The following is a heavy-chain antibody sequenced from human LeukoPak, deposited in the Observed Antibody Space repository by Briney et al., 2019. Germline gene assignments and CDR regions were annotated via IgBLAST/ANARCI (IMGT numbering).Heavy chain of an antibody. CDR2: ISGSGDNS. V-gene: IGHV3-23*01. J-gene: IGHJ4*02. Sequence: GGSLRLSCAASGFTFSSYAMSWVRQAPGKGLEWVSDISGSGDNSYYADSVKGRFTVSRDNSKNTLYLQLNSLRADDTAVYYCAKDTTGYSSSSFEYWGQETLVTVSS. CDR1: GFTFSSYA. CDR3: AKDTTGYSSSSFEY. D-gene: IGHD2-2*03.